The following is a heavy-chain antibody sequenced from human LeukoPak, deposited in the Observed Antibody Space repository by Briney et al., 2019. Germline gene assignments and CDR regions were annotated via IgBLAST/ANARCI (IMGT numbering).Heavy chain of an antibody. Sequence: ASVKVSCKASGYTFTSYYMHWVRQAPGQGLEWMGWINPNSGGTNYAQKFQGRVTMTRDTSISTAYMELSRLRSDDTAVYYCARDPPNCGGDCYPDYWGQGTLVTVSS. CDR3: ARDPPNCGGDCYPDY. CDR1: GYTFTSYY. D-gene: IGHD2-21*02. CDR2: INPNSGGT. V-gene: IGHV1-2*02. J-gene: IGHJ4*02.